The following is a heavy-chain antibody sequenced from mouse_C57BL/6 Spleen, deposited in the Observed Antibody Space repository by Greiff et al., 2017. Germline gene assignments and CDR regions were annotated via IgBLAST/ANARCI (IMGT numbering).Heavy chain of an antibody. Sequence: VQLQQSGPELVKPGASVKISCKASGYTFTNYYMNWVKQSHGKSLEWIGYINPNNGGTSYNQKFKCKATLTVDKSSSTAYMELRSLTSEDSAVYYCARSEGGDWGQGTSVTVSS. J-gene: IGHJ4*01. CDR1: GYTFTNYY. V-gene: IGHV1-26*01. CDR3: ARSEGGD. CDR2: INPNNGGT.